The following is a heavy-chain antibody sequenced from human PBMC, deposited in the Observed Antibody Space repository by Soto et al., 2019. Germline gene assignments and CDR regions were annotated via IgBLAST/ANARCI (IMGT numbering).Heavy chain of an antibody. CDR3: AREQGYGWYRVADY. CDR2: FSYDGINK. CDR1: GFTFSSHG. D-gene: IGHD6-19*01. Sequence: QVQLVESGGGVVQPGGSVTLSCAASGFTFSSHGMHWVRLAPGRGLEWVAVFSYDGINKHYGDSVKGRFTISRDNSKNTVSLQMNSLRVEDTAVYYCAREQGYGWYRVADYWGQGTLVTVSS. V-gene: IGHV3-30*03. J-gene: IGHJ4*02.